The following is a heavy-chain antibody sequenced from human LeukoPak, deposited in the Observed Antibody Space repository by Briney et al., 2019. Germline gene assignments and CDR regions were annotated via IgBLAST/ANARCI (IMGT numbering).Heavy chain of an antibody. CDR1: GFTFTTYW. V-gene: IGHV3-74*01. D-gene: IGHD2/OR15-2a*01. Sequence: PGGSLRLSCAASGFTFTTYWMHWVRQAPGKGLVWVSHINSDGSITSYADSVKGRFTISRDNAKKTLYLQMNSLRIEDTAVYYCVRDVPKQNFDFWGQGVLVTVSS. J-gene: IGHJ4*02. CDR2: INSDGSIT. CDR3: VRDVPKQNFDF.